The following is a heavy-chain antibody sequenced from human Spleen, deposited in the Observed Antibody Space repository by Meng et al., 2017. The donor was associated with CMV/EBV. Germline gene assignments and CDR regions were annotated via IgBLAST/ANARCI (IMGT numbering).Heavy chain of an antibody. D-gene: IGHD3-10*01. Sequence: VASGFTFSNFPMTWVRQATGKGLEWVSTISGSGGSTYYTDSVKGRFTISRDNSKNTLYLQMNSLRAEDTAIYYCAKSTAGMIRGLDPWGQGTLVTVSS. CDR3: AKSTAGMIRGLDP. V-gene: IGHV3-23*01. CDR2: ISGSGGST. J-gene: IGHJ5*02. CDR1: GFTFSNFP.